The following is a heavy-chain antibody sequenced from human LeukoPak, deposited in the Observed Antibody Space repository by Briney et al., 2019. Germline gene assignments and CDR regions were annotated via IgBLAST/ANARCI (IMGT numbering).Heavy chain of an antibody. CDR2: PFSTGSN. J-gene: IGHJ5*02. V-gene: IGHV4-59*08. CDR1: GGSINSLY. Sequence: SETLSLTSTVSGGSINSLYWSWIPQSPGRGLEGIGFPFSTGSNNSHPTLKSPVTMSADPSKIQVSMRLFSVTAADTAVYYCAGHRDSLGFHNSFDPWGQGTMVSVSS. D-gene: IGHD3-16*01. CDR3: AGHRDSLGFHNSFDP.